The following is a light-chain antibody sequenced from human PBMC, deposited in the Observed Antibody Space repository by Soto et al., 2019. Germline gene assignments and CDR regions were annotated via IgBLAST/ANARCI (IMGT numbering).Light chain of an antibody. V-gene: IGKV2-28*01. CDR1: QSLLHSNGYNY. CDR2: LGS. Sequence: DIVMTQSPLSLPVTPGEPASISCRSSQSLLHSNGYNYLDWYLQKPGQSPQLLIYLGSNRASGVPDRFSGSGSGTDFTLEISRVEAEDVGVYYCLQALQTGHTFGQGTKLEIK. J-gene: IGKJ2*01. CDR3: LQALQTGHT.